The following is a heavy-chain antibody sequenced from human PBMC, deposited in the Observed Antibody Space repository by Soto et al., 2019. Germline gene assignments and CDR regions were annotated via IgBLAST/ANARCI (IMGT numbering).Heavy chain of an antibody. CDR1: GGSVRSGSYY. CDR2: IYYSGTT. D-gene: IGHD4-17*01. CDR3: ARVEDYGDYFDY. Sequence: SETLSLTCTVSGGSVRSGSYYWSWIRQPPGKGLEWIGYIYYSGTTNYNPSLKSRVTISVDTSKNQSSLKLSSVTAADTAVYYCARVEDYGDYFDYWGQGTLVTVSS. J-gene: IGHJ4*02. V-gene: IGHV4-61*01.